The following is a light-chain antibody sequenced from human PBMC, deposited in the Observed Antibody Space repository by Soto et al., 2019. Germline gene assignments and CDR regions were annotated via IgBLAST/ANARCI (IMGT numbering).Light chain of an antibody. CDR1: SNNFGGYNF. J-gene: IGLJ1*01. CDR3: LSYTASSTFV. V-gene: IGLV2-11*01. Sequence: QSALTQPRSVSGSLGQSVTISCSGTSNNFGGYNFLSWYQHPPGKAPKLIIYDVSKRPSGVPGRFSGSKSGSTASLTISGLQTEDEADYYCLSYTASSTFVFGTGTKVTVL. CDR2: DVS.